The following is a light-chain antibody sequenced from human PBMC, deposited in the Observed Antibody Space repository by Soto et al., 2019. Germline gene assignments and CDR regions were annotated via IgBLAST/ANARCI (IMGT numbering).Light chain of an antibody. CDR1: QSINTS. J-gene: IGKJ3*01. CDR2: ATS. Sequence: DIEMTQAPSSLSASGGDRVSITCRARQSINTSLYWYQQRPGEAPKLLIYATSNLQSGVPSRFSGSGSGTDFSLTISSLQPEDFATYYFQQTYNMFFTFDPGTRVDI. CDR3: QQTYNMFFT. V-gene: IGKV1-39*01.